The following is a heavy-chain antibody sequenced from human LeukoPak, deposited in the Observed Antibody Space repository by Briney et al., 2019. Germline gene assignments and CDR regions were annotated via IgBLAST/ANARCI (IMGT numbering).Heavy chain of an antibody. CDR1: GYSISTGNY. CDR2: ISHSGST. J-gene: IGHJ4*02. V-gene: IGHV4-38-2*02. CDR3: AKSSYSIFDY. D-gene: IGHD5-18*01. Sequence: SETLSLTCTVSGYSISTGNYWGWIRQPPGKGLEWIASISHSGSTYYNPSLKSRVTISVDTSKNQFSLKLSSVAAADTAVYYCAKSSYSIFDYWGQGTLVTVSS.